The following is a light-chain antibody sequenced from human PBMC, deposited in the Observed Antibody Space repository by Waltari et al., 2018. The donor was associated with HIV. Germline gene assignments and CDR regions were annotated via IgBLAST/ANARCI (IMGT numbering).Light chain of an antibody. CDR3: QKYNSAPRSFT. V-gene: IGKV1-27*01. CDR2: AAS. Sequence: DIQMTQSPSSLSVSVGDRVTIPCRASQGISNYLAWYQQKPGKVPKLLIYAASTLQSGVPSRFSGSGSGTDFTLTISSLQPEDVATYYCQKYNSAPRSFTFGPGTKVDIK. J-gene: IGKJ3*01. CDR1: QGISNY.